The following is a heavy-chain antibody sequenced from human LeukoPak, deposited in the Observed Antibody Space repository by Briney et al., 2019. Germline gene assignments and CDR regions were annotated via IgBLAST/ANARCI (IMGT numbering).Heavy chain of an antibody. D-gene: IGHD1-26*01. V-gene: IGHV3-7*03. Sequence: GGSLRLSCVASGFTFTDYFMSWVRQAPGKGLEWVASIKHNGGEKYYVDSVKGRFTTSRDNSKNTLFLQMNSLRAEDMAVYYCARIEWERLGRAFDIWGQGTMVTVSS. CDR2: IKHNGGEK. J-gene: IGHJ3*02. CDR1: GFTFTDYF. CDR3: ARIEWERLGRAFDI.